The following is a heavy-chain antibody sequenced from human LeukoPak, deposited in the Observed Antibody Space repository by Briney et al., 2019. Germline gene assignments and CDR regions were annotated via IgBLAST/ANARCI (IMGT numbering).Heavy chain of an antibody. Sequence: ASVKVSCKASGYTFTSYDINWVRQATGQGLEWMGWMNPNSGNTGYAQKFQGRVTMTRNASLSTAYMELSSLRSEDTAVYYCAREDYDIHWFDPWGQGTLVTVSS. CDR2: MNPNSGNT. CDR1: GYTFTSYD. V-gene: IGHV1-8*01. CDR3: AREDYDIHWFDP. J-gene: IGHJ5*02. D-gene: IGHD3-9*01.